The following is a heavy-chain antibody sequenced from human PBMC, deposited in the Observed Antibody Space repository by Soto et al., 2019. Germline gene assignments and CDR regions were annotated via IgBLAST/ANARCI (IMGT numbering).Heavy chain of an antibody. CDR2: IIPIFGTA. D-gene: IGHD3-10*01. V-gene: IGHV1-69*05. CDR3: XXXXXXXXYYNXFDY. CDR1: GGTFSSYA. Sequence: QVQLVQSGAEVKKPGSSVKVSCKASGGTFSSYAISWVRQAPGQGLEWMGGIIPIFGTANYAQKFQGRVTXXXXXXXXXXXXXXXXXXXXXXXXXXXXXXXXXXXYYNXFDYWGQGTLVTVSS. J-gene: IGHJ4*02.